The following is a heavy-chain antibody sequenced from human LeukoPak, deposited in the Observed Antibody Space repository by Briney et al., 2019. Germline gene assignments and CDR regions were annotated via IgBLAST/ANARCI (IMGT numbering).Heavy chain of an antibody. D-gene: IGHD2-2*01. CDR3: ARGGGGKDIVVVPAGY. J-gene: IGHJ4*02. Sequence: ASVKVSCKASGYTFTDYYIHWVRQAPGQGLEWMGIINPSGGSTSYAQKFQGRVTMTRDTSTSTVYMELSSLRSEDTAVYYCARGGGGKDIVVVPAGYWGQGTLVTVSS. CDR1: GYTFTDYY. V-gene: IGHV1-46*01. CDR2: INPSGGST.